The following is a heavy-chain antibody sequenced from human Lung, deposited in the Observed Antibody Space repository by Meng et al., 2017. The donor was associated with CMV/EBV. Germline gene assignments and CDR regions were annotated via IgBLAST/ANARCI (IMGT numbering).Heavy chain of an antibody. D-gene: IGHD3-3*01. Sequence: SCAASGFTFSSYWMSXVRQAPGKGLEWVANIKQDGSETYYVDSVKGRFTISRDNAKNSLYLQMNSLRAEDTAVYYCARDQRPEYYDFWSGYLGKGGYYGMEVGXQGNXVTVSS. J-gene: IGHJ6*02. CDR3: ARDQRPEYYDFWSGYLGKGGYYGMEV. CDR2: IKQDGSET. CDR1: GFTFSSYW. V-gene: IGHV3-7*01.